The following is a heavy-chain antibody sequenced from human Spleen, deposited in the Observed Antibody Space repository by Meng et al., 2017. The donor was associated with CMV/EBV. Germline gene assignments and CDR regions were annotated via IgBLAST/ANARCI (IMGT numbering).Heavy chain of an antibody. CDR1: GFTFSDYY. CDR3: ARFLLGYCSSTSCDYYGMDV. V-gene: IGHV3-11*01. J-gene: IGHJ6*02. D-gene: IGHD2-2*01. CDR2: ISSGGSTI. Sequence: GESLKISCAASGFTFSDYYMSWIRQAPGKGLEWVSYISSGGSTISYADSVKGRFTISRDNAENSLYLQMNSLRADDTAVYYCARFLLGYCSSTSCDYYGMDVWGQGTTVTVSS.